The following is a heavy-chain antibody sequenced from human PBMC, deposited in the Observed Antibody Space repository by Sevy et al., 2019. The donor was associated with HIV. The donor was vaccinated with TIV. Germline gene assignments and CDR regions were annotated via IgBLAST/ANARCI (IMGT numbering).Heavy chain of an antibody. D-gene: IGHD2-21*02. CDR1: GGSFSGYY. J-gene: IGHJ4*02. CDR2: INHSGST. V-gene: IGHV4-34*01. Sequence: SETLSLTCAVYGGSFSGYYWSWIRQPPGKGLEWIGEINHSGSTNYNPSLKSRVTISVDTSKNQFSLKLSSVTAADTAVYYCARGSEVVTAILDWGQGTLVTVSS. CDR3: ARGSEVVTAILD.